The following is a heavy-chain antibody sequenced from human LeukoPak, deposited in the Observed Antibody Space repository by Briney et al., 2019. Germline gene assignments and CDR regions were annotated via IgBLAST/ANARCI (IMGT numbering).Heavy chain of an antibody. Sequence: GRSLRLSCAASGFTFSSYGMHWVRQAPGKGLEWVAVIWYDGSNKYYADSVKGRFTISRDNSKNTLYLQMNSLRAEDTAVYYCARDPYSSCWYGWFDPWGQGTLVTVSS. V-gene: IGHV3-33*01. CDR3: ARDPYSSCWYGWFDP. CDR1: GFTFSSYG. J-gene: IGHJ5*02. D-gene: IGHD6-19*01. CDR2: IWYDGSNK.